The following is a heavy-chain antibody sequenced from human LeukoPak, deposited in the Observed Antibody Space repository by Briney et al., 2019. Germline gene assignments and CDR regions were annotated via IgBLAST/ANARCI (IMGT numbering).Heavy chain of an antibody. CDR1: GFTFSSYS. J-gene: IGHJ4*02. CDR3: AKDPSSNTYYFDY. D-gene: IGHD6-13*01. CDR2: IRYDGSNK. V-gene: IGHV3-30*02. Sequence: VGSLRLSCAASGFTFSSYSMNWVRQAPGKGLEWVAFIRYDGSNKYYADSVKGRFTISRDNSKNTLYQQMNSLRAEDTAVYYCAKDPSSNTYYFDYWGQGTLVTVSS.